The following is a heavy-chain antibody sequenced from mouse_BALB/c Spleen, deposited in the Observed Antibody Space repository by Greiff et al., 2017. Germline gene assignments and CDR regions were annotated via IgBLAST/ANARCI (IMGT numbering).Heavy chain of an antibody. CDR2: ISNLAYSI. V-gene: IGHV5-15*02. Sequence: EVQVVESGGGLVQPGGSRKLSCAASGFTFSDYGMAWVRQAPGKGPEWVAFISNLAYSIYYADTVTGRFTISRENAKNTLYLEMSSLRSEDTAMYYCARDGWDGGFAYWGQGTLVTVSA. CDR3: ARDGWDGGFAY. J-gene: IGHJ3*01. D-gene: IGHD4-1*01. CDR1: GFTFSDYG.